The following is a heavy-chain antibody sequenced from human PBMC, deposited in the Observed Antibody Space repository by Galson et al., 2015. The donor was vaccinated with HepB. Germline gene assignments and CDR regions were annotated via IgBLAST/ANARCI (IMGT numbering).Heavy chain of an antibody. J-gene: IGHJ4*02. CDR1: GLNFSRNA. Sequence: SLRLSCAASGLNFSRNAMNWVRQAPGKGLEWVSSISGSGGSTYYADSVKGRFTISRDNSKNTLSLQMNSLRAEDTAVYYCARNRGYYGSGIPDYWGQGTLVIVSS. CDR3: ARNRGYYGSGIPDY. CDR2: ISGSGGST. V-gene: IGHV3-23*01. D-gene: IGHD3-10*01.